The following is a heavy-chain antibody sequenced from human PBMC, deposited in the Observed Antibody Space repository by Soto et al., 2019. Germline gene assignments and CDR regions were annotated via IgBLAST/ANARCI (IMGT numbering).Heavy chain of an antibody. Sequence: SEALSLTCAVFGGYFGGYYWSWIRQHPGKGLEWIGYIYYSGSTYYNPSLKSRVTISVDTSKNQFSLKLSSVTAADTAVYYCARDGAAAAGTGSNWFDPWGQGTLVTVSS. CDR1: GGYFGGYY. D-gene: IGHD6-13*01. J-gene: IGHJ5*02. CDR2: IYYSGST. CDR3: ARDGAAAAGTGSNWFDP. V-gene: IGHV4-31*11.